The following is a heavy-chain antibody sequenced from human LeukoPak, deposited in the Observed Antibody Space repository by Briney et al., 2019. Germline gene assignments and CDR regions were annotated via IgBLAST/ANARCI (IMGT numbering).Heavy chain of an antibody. V-gene: IGHV4-31*03. D-gene: IGHD1-7*01. CDR3: ASYGPLELRARWFDP. CDR2: IYYSGST. J-gene: IGHJ5*02. CDR1: GGSISSGGYY. Sequence: SETLSLTCTVSGGSISSGGYYWSWIRQRPVKGLEWIGYIYYSGSTYYNPSLKSRVTISVDTSKNQFSLKLSSVTAADTAVYYCASYGPLELRARWFDPWGQGTLVTVSS.